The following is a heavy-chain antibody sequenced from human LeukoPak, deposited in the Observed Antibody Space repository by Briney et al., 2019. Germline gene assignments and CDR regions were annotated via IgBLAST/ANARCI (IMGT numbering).Heavy chain of an antibody. D-gene: IGHD2-2*01. CDR2: IYYSGST. J-gene: IGHJ6*04. V-gene: IGHV4-31*03. Sequence: SQTLSLTCTVPGGSISSGGYYWSWIRQHPGKGLEWIGYIYYSGSTYYNPSLKSRVTISVDTSKNQFSLKLSSVTAADTAVYYCARSPIVPAAIDGMDVWGKGTTVTVSS. CDR1: GGSISSGGYY. CDR3: ARSPIVPAAIDGMDV.